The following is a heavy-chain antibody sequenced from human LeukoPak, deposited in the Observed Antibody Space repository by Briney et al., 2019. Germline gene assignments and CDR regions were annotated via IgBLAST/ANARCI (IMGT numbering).Heavy chain of an antibody. CDR1: GFIFSNAS. V-gene: IGHV3-15*01. Sequence: GGSLRLSCAPSGFIFSNASMSWVRRAPGKGLEWVAHIKRRSDGGTTDFAAPVKGRFTISRDDSRNTLFLQMNSLKTDDTAVYYCTSGTWIQLAFPDYWGQGTLVTVSS. D-gene: IGHD5-18*01. CDR2: IKRRSDGGTT. CDR3: TSGTWIQLAFPDY. J-gene: IGHJ4*02.